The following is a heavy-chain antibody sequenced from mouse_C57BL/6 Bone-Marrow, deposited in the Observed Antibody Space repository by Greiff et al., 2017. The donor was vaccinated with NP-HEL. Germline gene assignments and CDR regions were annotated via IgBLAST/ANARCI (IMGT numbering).Heavy chain of an antibody. Sequence: QVQLQQSGAELARPGASVKMSCKASGYTFTSYTMHWVKQRPGQGLEWIGYINPSSGYTKYNQKVKDKATFTADKSSSTAYMQLSSLTSEDSAVYYCARSGLLRHWGQGTLVTVSA. CDR3: ARSGLLRH. CDR1: GYTFTSYT. V-gene: IGHV1-4*01. D-gene: IGHD1-2*01. CDR2: INPSSGYT. J-gene: IGHJ3*01.